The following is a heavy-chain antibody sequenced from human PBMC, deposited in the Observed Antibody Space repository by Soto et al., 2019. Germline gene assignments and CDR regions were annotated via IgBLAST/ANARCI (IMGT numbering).Heavy chain of an antibody. D-gene: IGHD5-18*01. V-gene: IGHV4-30-4*01. J-gene: IGHJ3*01. CDR2: IYDSGIT. CDR3: ARDVAHGYTENV. Sequence: QVQLQESGPGLVKPSQTLSLACTVSGGSVGSGEYYYSWIRQPPGKGLEWIGYIYDSGITNYTPSIKGRVAMSVDRSNNQVSLKLSSVTAADTAVYFCARDVAHGYTENVWGQGTMVTVSS. CDR1: GGSVGSGEYY.